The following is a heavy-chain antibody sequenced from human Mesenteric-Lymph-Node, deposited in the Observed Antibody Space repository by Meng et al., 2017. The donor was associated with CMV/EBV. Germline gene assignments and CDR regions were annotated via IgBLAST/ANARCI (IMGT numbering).Heavy chain of an antibody. V-gene: IGHV3-72*01. CDR2: TRNKANTYTT. CDR1: GFTFSSHA. J-gene: IGHJ6*02. CDR3: ARACSVTTCSTVYYFYGWDV. Sequence: GESLKISCAASGFTFSSHAMHWVRQAPGKGLEWVGRTRNKANTYTTEYAASVKGRFTISRDGSRDSMYLQMNSLKIGDTAVYYCARACSVTTCSTVYYFYGWDVWGQGATVTVSS. D-gene: IGHD2-2*01.